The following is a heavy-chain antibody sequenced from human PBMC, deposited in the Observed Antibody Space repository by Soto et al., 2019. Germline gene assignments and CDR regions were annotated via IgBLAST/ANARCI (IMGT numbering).Heavy chain of an antibody. CDR2: ISPLFSTT. J-gene: IGHJ4*02. CDR1: GDLFNNYA. V-gene: IGHV1-69*01. D-gene: IGHD6-13*01. Sequence: QVQLVQSGAEVKEPGSSVKVSCKATGDLFNNYAFNWVRQAPGQGLEWMGRISPLFSTTNYAQKFQGRVTIGADELTATVYLEVSNLESEDTSMYYFAASTSVAAAGYFKFCGQGTLVTVSP. CDR3: AASTSVAAAGYFKF.